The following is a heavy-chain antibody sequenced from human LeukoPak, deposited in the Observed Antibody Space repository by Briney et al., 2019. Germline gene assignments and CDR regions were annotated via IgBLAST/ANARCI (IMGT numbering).Heavy chain of an antibody. CDR2: IYYSGST. Sequence: KTSETLSLTCTVSGGSISSSSYYWGWIRQPPGKGLEWIGSIYYSGSTYYNPSLKSRVTISVDTSKNQFSLKLSSMTAADTAVYYCARHPTYYYDSSGYYIRAFDIWGQGTMVTVSS. D-gene: IGHD3-22*01. CDR3: ARHPTYYYDSSGYYIRAFDI. J-gene: IGHJ3*02. CDR1: GGSISSSSYY. V-gene: IGHV4-39*01.